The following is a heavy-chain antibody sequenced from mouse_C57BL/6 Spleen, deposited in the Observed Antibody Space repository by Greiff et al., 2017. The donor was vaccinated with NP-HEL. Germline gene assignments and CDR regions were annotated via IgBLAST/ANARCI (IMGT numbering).Heavy chain of an antibody. CDR1: GYTFTDYE. Sequence: QVQLKESGAELVRPGASVTLSCKASGYTFTDYEMHWVKQTPVHGLEWIGAIDPETGGTAYNQKFKGKAILTADKSSSTAYMELRSLTSEDSAVYYCTRATVVAGGYWGQGTTLTVSS. D-gene: IGHD1-1*01. J-gene: IGHJ2*01. CDR3: TRATVVAGGY. V-gene: IGHV1-15*01. CDR2: IDPETGGT.